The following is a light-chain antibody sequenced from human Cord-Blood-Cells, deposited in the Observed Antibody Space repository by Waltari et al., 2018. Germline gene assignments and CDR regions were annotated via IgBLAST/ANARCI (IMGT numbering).Light chain of an antibody. CDR2: SNN. CDR1: SSNIGSNT. J-gene: IGLJ3*02. V-gene: IGLV1-44*01. Sequence: QSVLTQPPSASGTPGQRVTISCSGSSSNIGSNTVNWYQQLPGTAPKLLIYSNNQRPSVVPDRFSGSESGTSASLAISGLQSEDEADYYCAAWDDSLNGFWVFGGGTKLTVL. CDR3: AAWDDSLNGFWV.